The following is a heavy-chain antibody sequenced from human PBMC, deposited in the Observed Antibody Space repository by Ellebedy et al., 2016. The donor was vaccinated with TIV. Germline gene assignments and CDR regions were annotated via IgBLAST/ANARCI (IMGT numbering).Heavy chain of an antibody. Sequence: ASVKVSCKASGYTFTAYHIHWVRQAPGQGLEWMGWVRSRDGTTRYAQKFLGRVTLTRDTSISTVYMDLNWLTSIDTAVYYCARGTGSSWFDPWGQGTLVTVAS. D-gene: IGHD3-10*01. V-gene: IGHV1-2*02. CDR2: VRSRDGTT. CDR1: GYTFTAYH. J-gene: IGHJ5*02. CDR3: ARGTGSSWFDP.